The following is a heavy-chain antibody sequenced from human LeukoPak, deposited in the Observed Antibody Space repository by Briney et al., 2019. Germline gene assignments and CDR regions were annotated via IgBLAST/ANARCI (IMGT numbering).Heavy chain of an antibody. CDR1: GFSFRYYW. Sequence: PGGSLRLSCAASGFSFRYYWMGWVRQAPGKGLEWGANTKPDGSAEYYADSVRGRVTASRDNANNLLYLQMKRLRAEDKAVYYCARDGGLHTNFDYWGQGTLLTVSS. CDR2: TKPDGSAE. J-gene: IGHJ4*02. V-gene: IGHV3-7*01. CDR3: ARDGGLHTNFDY. D-gene: IGHD2-15*01.